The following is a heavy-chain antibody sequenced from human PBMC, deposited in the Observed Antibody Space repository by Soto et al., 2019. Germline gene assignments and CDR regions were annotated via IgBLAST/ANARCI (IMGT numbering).Heavy chain of an antibody. CDR1: GFSLSTGGMG. CDR2: IYWDGDS. Sequence: QITLKESGPTLVKPTQTLTLTCTFSGFSLSTGGMGVGWIRQPPGKALEWLALIYWDGDSRYRPSLMSRLTIAKDTSKTQVVLTMTNMDPVDTATYYCVHSRCGGDFLQSYSSHYYYGMDIWGQGTTVTVSS. CDR3: VHSRCGGDFLQSYSSHYYYGMDI. V-gene: IGHV2-5*02. J-gene: IGHJ6*02. D-gene: IGHD2-21*02.